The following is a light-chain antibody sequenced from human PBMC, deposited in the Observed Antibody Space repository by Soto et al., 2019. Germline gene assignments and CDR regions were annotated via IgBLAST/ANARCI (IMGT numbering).Light chain of an antibody. CDR3: MQALQSPAT. V-gene: IGKV2-28*01. Sequence: DIVMTQSPVSLPVTPGESASISCRSSQTLLYRNGNNYLHWYLQKPGQSPQLLIFLASTRASGVPDRISGSGSGTDFTLRISRVEAEDVGVYYCMQALQSPATFGGGTKVEIK. J-gene: IGKJ4*01. CDR1: QTLLYRNGNNY. CDR2: LAS.